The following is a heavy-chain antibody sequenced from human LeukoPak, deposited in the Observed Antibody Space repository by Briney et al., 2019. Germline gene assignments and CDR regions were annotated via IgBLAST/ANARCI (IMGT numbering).Heavy chain of an antibody. CDR2: IYYSGST. V-gene: IGHV4-39*01. D-gene: IGHD3-9*01. Sequence: SETLSLTCTVSGGSISSSSYYWGWIRQPPGKGLEWIGSIYYSGSTYYNPSLKSRVTISVDTSKNQFSLKLSSVTAADTAVYYCARHEEPGYYDILTGYYKTTTTYYYYGMDVWGQGTTVTVSS. CDR3: ARHEEPGYYDILTGYYKTTTTYYYYGMDV. CDR1: GGSISSSSYY. J-gene: IGHJ6*02.